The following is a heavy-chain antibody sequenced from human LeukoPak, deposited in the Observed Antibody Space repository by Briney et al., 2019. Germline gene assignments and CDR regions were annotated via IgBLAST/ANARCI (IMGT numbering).Heavy chain of an antibody. CDR2: INSDGSST. CDR1: GFTFSRHW. D-gene: IGHD1-26*01. Sequence: GGSLRLSCAASGFTFSRHWMHWARQAPGKGLVWVSRINSDGSSTSNADSVKGRFTISRDNAKNTLYLQMNSLRAEDTAVYYCGRSGSCPPRIDFWGQGTLVTVSS. J-gene: IGHJ4*02. CDR3: GRSGSCPPRIDF. V-gene: IGHV3-74*01.